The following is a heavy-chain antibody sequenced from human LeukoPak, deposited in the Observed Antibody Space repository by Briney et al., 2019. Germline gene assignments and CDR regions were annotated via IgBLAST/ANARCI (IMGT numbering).Heavy chain of an antibody. CDR3: AKDLHYGSADY. CDR2: INPDGSTT. Sequence: AGSLRLSCAASGFTFSNYWMHWVRQDPGQGLVWVSFINPDGSTTNYADSVKGRFTISRDNAKNALYLQMNSLRAEDTAVYYCAKDLHYGSADYWGQGTLVTVSS. CDR1: GFTFSNYW. D-gene: IGHD3-10*01. V-gene: IGHV3-74*01. J-gene: IGHJ4*02.